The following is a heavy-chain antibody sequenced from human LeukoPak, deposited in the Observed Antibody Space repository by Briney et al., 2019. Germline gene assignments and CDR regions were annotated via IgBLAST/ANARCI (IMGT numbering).Heavy chain of an antibody. J-gene: IGHJ6*02. CDR2: IRSKAYGGTT. CDR1: GFTFGDRA. V-gene: IGHV3-49*04. CDR3: TRGPIQVWLYYGMDV. D-gene: IGHD5-18*01. Sequence: GGSLRLSCTASGFTFGDRAMSWVRQAPGKGLEWVGFIRSKAYGGTTEYAASVKGRFILSRDDSKSIAYLQMNSLKTEDTAVYYCTRGPIQVWLYYGMDVWGQGTTVIVSS.